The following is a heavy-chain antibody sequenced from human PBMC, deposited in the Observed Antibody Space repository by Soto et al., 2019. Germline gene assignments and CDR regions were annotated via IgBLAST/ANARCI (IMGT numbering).Heavy chain of an antibody. Sequence: SETLPLTCTDSGGSISSRDSYWGWIRQPPGKGLEWIGSFHYSGSTYYNPSLKSRVTISVDTSKNQLSLRVTSVTAADTAVYYCARCFGSSHFDYWGQGTLVTVSS. D-gene: IGHD3-10*01. CDR3: ARCFGSSHFDY. J-gene: IGHJ4*02. V-gene: IGHV4-39*01. CDR2: FHYSGST. CDR1: GGSISSRDSY.